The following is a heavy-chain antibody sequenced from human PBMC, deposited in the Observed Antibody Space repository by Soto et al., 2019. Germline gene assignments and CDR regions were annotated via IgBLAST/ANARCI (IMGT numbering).Heavy chain of an antibody. V-gene: IGHV3-33*01. CDR2: IWYDGSNK. CDR1: GFTFSSYG. CDR3: ARAGLLVPAAPFDY. Sequence: PGGSLRLSCAASGFTFSSYGMHWVRQAPGKGLEWVAVIWYDGSNKYYADSVKGRFTISRDNSKNTLYLQMNSLRAEDTAVYYCARAGLLVPAAPFDYWGQGTLVTVSS. J-gene: IGHJ4*02. D-gene: IGHD2-2*01.